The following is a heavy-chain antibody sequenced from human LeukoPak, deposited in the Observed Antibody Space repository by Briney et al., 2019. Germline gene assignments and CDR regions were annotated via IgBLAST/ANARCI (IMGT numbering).Heavy chain of an antibody. CDR2: INTNTGNP. D-gene: IGHD6-19*01. Sequence: ASVKVSCKTSGYTFTNNAINWVRQAPGQGLEWMGWINTNTGNPTYAQGFTGRFVFSLDTSVSTAYLQISSLKAEDTAVYYCARPAAVAGTYNYFDYWGQGTLVTVSS. CDR3: ARPAAVAGTYNYFDY. J-gene: IGHJ4*02. V-gene: IGHV7-4-1*02. CDR1: GYTFTNNA.